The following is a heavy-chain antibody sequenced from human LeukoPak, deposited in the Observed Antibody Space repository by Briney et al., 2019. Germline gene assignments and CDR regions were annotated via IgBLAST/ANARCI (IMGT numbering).Heavy chain of an antibody. D-gene: IGHD6-6*01. V-gene: IGHV1-69*04. CDR1: GGTFSSYA. Sequence: SVKVSCKASGGTFSSYAISWVRQAPGQGLEWMGRIIPILGIANYAQKFQGRVTITADKSTSTAYMELSSLRSEDTAVYYCAKDLKYSSSLGLFDYWGQGTLVTVSS. CDR2: IIPILGIA. J-gene: IGHJ4*02. CDR3: AKDLKYSSSLGLFDY.